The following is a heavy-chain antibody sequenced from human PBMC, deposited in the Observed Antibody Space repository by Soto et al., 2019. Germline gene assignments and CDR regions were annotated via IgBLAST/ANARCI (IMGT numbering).Heavy chain of an antibody. Sequence: SETLSLTCTVSGGSISSSSCYWGWIRQPPGKGLEWIGSIYYSGSTYYNPSLKSRVTISVDTSKNQFSLKLSSVTAADTAVYYCARQRRSGYRWFDPWGQGTLVTVSS. J-gene: IGHJ5*02. D-gene: IGHD3-3*01. CDR3: ARQRRSGYRWFDP. V-gene: IGHV4-39*01. CDR2: IYYSGST. CDR1: GGSISSSSCY.